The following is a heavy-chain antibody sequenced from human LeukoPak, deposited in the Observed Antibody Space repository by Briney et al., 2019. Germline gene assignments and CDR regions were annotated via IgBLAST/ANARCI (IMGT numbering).Heavy chain of an antibody. CDR3: ARDGRVVGHDFDY. Sequence: GGSLRLSCAASGFTFSSYSMNWVRQAPGQGLEWVSSISSSSGYIWYVDSVKGRFTISRDNAKNSLYLQMNSLRAEDTAVYYCARDGRVVGHDFDYWGQGTLVTVSS. D-gene: IGHD3-22*01. J-gene: IGHJ4*02. CDR2: ISSSSGYI. V-gene: IGHV3-21*01. CDR1: GFTFSSYS.